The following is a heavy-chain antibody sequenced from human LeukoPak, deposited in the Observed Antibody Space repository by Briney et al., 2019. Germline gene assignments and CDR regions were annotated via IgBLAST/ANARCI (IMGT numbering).Heavy chain of an antibody. Sequence: GGSLRLSCAASGFTFSSYWMSWVRQAPGKGLEWVANIKQDGSEKYYVDSVKGRFTTSRDNAKNSLYLQMNSLRAEDTAVYYCARDPEIWPSYYFDYWGQGTLVTVSS. D-gene: IGHD3-16*01. J-gene: IGHJ4*02. CDR3: ARDPEIWPSYYFDY. V-gene: IGHV3-7*05. CDR1: GFTFSSYW. CDR2: IKQDGSEK.